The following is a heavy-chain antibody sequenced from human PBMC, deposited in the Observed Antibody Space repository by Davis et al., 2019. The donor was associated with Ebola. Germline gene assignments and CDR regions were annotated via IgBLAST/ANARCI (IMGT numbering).Heavy chain of an antibody. Sequence: GGSLRLSCAASGFTFSSYAMTWVRQAPGKGLEWVAVISYDGSNKYYADSVKGRFTISRDNSKNTLYLQMNSLRAEDTAVYYCAKVQRGSWGQGTLVTVSS. CDR1: GFTFSSYA. CDR3: AKVQRGS. CDR2: ISYDGSNK. J-gene: IGHJ4*02. D-gene: IGHD3-16*01. V-gene: IGHV3-30-3*01.